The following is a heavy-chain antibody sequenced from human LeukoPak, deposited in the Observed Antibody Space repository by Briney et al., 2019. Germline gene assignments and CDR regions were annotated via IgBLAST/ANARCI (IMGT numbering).Heavy chain of an antibody. CDR1: GGSFSGYY. CDR2: IIDTGST. V-gene: IGHV4-34*12. CDR3: AGTYYYDSSCYYGY. D-gene: IGHD3-22*01. Sequence: PSETLSLTCAVYGGSFSGYYWTWIRQPPGKGLEWVGEIIDTGSTNYNSSLKSRVTISVDTSKNQFSLKLSSVTAADTAVYYCAGTYYYDSSCYYGYWGQGTLVTVSA. J-gene: IGHJ4*02.